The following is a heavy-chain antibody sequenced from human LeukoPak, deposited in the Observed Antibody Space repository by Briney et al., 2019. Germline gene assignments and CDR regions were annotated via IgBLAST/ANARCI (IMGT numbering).Heavy chain of an antibody. J-gene: IGHJ4*02. V-gene: IGHV1-2*02. CDR1: GYTFTGYY. D-gene: IGHD3-22*01. CDR3: AGRGDYYDSSGYYQS. Sequence: ASVKVSCKASGYTFTGYYMHWVRQAPGQGLEWMGWINPNSGGTNYAQKFQGRVTMTRDTSISTAYMELSRLRSDDTAVYYCAGRGDYYDSSGYYQSWGQGTLVTVSS. CDR2: INPNSGGT.